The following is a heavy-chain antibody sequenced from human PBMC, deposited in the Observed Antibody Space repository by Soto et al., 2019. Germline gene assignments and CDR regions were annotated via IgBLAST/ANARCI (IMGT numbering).Heavy chain of an antibody. CDR2: IKGDGSEK. V-gene: IGHV3-7*01. CDR3: GRDEVRYGVGV. J-gene: IGHJ6*02. CDR1: GFTFSDFW. Sequence: EVRLVESGGGLVQPGGSLRLSCEASGFTFSDFWMSWVRQAPGKGLEWVANIKGDGSEKRYVDSVRGRFTISRDNAKNSVDLEMNSLRADDTALYYCGRDEVRYGVGVWGQGTTVTVSS.